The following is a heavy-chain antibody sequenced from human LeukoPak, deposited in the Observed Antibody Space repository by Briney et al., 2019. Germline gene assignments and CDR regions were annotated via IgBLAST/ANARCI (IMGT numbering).Heavy chain of an antibody. CDR3: ARVTYYVWGSYRPLDY. V-gene: IGHV3-48*03. CDR2: ISSSGSTI. J-gene: IGHJ4*02. Sequence: PGGSLRLSCAASGFTLSSYEMNWVRQAPGKGLEWVSYISSSGSTIYYADSVKGRFTISRDNAKNSLYLQMNSLRAEDTAVYYCARVTYYVWGSYRPLDYWGQGTLVTVSS. CDR1: GFTLSSYE. D-gene: IGHD3-16*02.